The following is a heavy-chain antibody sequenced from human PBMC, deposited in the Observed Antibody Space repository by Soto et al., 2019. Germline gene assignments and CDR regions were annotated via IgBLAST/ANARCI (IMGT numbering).Heavy chain of an antibody. D-gene: IGHD2-8*01. V-gene: IGHV5-51*01. CDR1: GYSFTSYW. CDR2: IYPGDSDT. Sequence: PGESLKISCKGSGYSFTSYWIGWVRQVPGKGLEWMGIIYPGDSDTRYSPSFQGQVTISADKSISTAYLQWSSLKASDTAMYYCARQGDCTYCVCYYYYYTGMDVWGQGTTVTVSS. J-gene: IGHJ6*02. CDR3: ARQGDCTYCVCYYYYYTGMDV.